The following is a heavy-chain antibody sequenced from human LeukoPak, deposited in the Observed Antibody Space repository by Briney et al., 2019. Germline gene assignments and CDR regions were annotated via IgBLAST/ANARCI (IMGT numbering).Heavy chain of an antibody. J-gene: IGHJ4*02. CDR2: ISSSSSYI. V-gene: IGHV3-21*01. CDR1: GFTFSSYR. CDR3: ARDKVRGDTLLDY. Sequence: GGSLRHFCAASGFTFSSYRMNWLRQAPGQGLAWVSSISSSSSYIYYADSVKGRFTISRDNSKNSLYLQMDSLRAEDTAVYYCARDKVRGDTLLDYWGQGTLVTVSS. D-gene: IGHD3-10*01.